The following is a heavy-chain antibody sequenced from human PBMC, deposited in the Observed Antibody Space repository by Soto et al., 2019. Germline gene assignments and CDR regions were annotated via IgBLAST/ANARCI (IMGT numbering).Heavy chain of an antibody. Sequence: QVQLQESGPGLVKPSQTLSLTCTVSGGSISSGGYYWSWIRQHPGKGLEWIGYIYYSGSTYYNPSLKSRVTISVDTSKNQCSLKLSSVTAADTAVYYCARSRRGLKNWFDPWGQGTLVTVSS. D-gene: IGHD4-17*01. CDR2: IYYSGST. CDR1: GGSISSGGYY. V-gene: IGHV4-31*03. J-gene: IGHJ5*02. CDR3: ARSRRGLKNWFDP.